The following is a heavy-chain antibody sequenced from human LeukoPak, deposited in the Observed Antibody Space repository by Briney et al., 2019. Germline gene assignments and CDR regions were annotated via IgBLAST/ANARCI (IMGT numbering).Heavy chain of an antibody. CDR3: ARGSWFGDLLYAQPAYYFDY. CDR1: GYTFTDYY. D-gene: IGHD3-10*01. J-gene: IGHJ4*02. V-gene: IGHV1-2*02. Sequence: GASVKVSCKASGYTFTDYYIHWVRQAPGQGLEWMGWINPHSGGTNYAQNFQDRVTMTRDTSISTAYMDLSRLRSDGTAVYYCARGSWFGDLLYAQPAYYFDYWGQGTLVIVSS. CDR2: INPHSGGT.